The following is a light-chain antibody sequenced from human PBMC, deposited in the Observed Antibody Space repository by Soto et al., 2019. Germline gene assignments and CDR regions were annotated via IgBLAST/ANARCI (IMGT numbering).Light chain of an antibody. J-gene: IGKJ1*01. V-gene: IGKV1-5*03. Sequence: DIQMTQSPSSLSASVVDRVIITCRASQSVSNWLAWYQQKPGKAPNLLIDKASSLKSGVPSRFSGSGSGTEFTLTISNLQPDDFATYYCQQYDTYWTFGQGTKVDI. CDR3: QQYDTYWT. CDR2: KAS. CDR1: QSVSNW.